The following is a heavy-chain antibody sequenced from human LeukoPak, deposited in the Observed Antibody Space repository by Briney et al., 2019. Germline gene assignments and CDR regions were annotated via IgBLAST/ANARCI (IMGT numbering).Heavy chain of an antibody. Sequence: SETLSLTCTVSGGSISINSYYWGWIRQPPGKGLEWIGHIYYSGTTYYSPSLKSRVTISVDTSKNQFSLKLNSVTAADTAVYYCARMGRIAVAGLDYWGQGTLVTVSS. D-gene: IGHD6-19*01. V-gene: IGHV4-39*07. CDR3: ARMGRIAVAGLDY. J-gene: IGHJ4*02. CDR1: GGSISINSYY. CDR2: IYYSGTT.